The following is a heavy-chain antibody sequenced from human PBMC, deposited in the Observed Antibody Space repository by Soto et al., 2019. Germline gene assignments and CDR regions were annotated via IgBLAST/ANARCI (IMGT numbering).Heavy chain of an antibody. Sequence: SETLSLTCTVSGGSISSGGYYWSWIRQHPGKGLEWIGYIYYSGSTYYNPSLKSRVTISVDTSKNQFSLNLASVTAADTAVYYCTTQGFGFLHGLVDVWGQGTTVTVSS. CDR1: GGSISSGGYY. CDR3: TTQGFGFLHGLVDV. CDR2: IYYSGST. J-gene: IGHJ6*02. D-gene: IGHD3-10*01. V-gene: IGHV4-31*03.